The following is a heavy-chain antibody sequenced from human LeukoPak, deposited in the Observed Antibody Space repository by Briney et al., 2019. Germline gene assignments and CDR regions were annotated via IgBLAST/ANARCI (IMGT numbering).Heavy chain of an antibody. CDR2: IWYDGSNK. CDR1: GFTSSSYG. J-gene: IGHJ4*02. V-gene: IGHV3-33*01. CDR3: ARGTALNSYYFDY. D-gene: IGHD2-21*02. Sequence: PGRSLRLSCAASGFTSSSYGMHWVRQAPGKGLEWVAVIWYDGSNKYYADSVKGRFTISRDNSKNTLYLQMKSLRAEDTAVYYCARGTALNSYYFDYWGQGTLVTVSS.